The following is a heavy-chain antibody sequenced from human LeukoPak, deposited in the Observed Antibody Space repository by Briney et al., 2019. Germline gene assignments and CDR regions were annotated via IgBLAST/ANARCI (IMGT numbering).Heavy chain of an antibody. CDR3: AKDEGSGTWHY. CDR2: IKQDGSEE. J-gene: IGHJ4*02. CDR1: GFTFNMFW. Sequence: GGSLRLSCAASGFTFNMFWMTGVRQAPGKGLEWVANIKQDGSEENYGDSVKGRFTISRDNAKNSLYLQMNSLRAEDTAVYYCAKDEGSGTWHYWGQGTLVTVSS. D-gene: IGHD2-15*01. V-gene: IGHV3-7*03.